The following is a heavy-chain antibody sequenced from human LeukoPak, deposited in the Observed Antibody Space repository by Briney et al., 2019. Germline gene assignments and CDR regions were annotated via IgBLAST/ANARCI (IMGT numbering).Heavy chain of an antibody. V-gene: IGHV3-64*01. CDR2: ISSNGGST. CDR3: AKDHSSGYYEYFQH. D-gene: IGHD3-22*01. Sequence: GGSLRLSCAASGFTFSSYAMHWVHQAPGKGLEYVSAISSNGGSTYYANSVKGRFTISRDNAKNTLYLQMNSLRAEDTAVYYCAKDHSSGYYEYFQHWGQGTLVTVSS. J-gene: IGHJ1*01. CDR1: GFTFSSYA.